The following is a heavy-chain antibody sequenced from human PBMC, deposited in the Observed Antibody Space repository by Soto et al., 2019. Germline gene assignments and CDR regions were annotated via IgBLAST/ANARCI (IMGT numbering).Heavy chain of an antibody. Sequence: GCSPMVSFSASGFTFGSYAMHCVPHAPFKVLEWVAVISYDGSNKYWVDSVKGRFTISRDNSKNTLYLQMNSLRAEDKAVYYCAPDVGLVVALSAMDVWGQGITATDYS. CDR1: GFTFGSYA. CDR3: APDVGLVVALSAMDV. CDR2: ISYDGSNK. V-gene: IGHV3-30*03. D-gene: IGHD2-15*01. J-gene: IGHJ6*01.